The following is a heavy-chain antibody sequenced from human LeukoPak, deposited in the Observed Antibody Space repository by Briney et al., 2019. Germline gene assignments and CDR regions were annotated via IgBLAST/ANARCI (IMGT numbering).Heavy chain of an antibody. CDR3: ATCNPYYYGSRNLKELDY. V-gene: IGHV1-18*01. Sequence: GASVKVSCRSSGYTFTTYGITWVRQAPGQGLEWMGWISTYNGNTNYAQKLQGRVTMTTDTSTSTAYMELSSLRSEDTAVYYCATCNPYYYGSRNLKELDYWGQGTLVTVSS. D-gene: IGHD3-10*01. CDR2: ISTYNGNT. J-gene: IGHJ4*02. CDR1: GYTFTTYG.